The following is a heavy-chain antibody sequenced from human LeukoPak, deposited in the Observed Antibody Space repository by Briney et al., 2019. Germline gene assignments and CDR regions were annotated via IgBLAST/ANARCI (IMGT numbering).Heavy chain of an antibody. CDR1: GYTFTSYG. CDR2: IIPIFGTA. J-gene: IGHJ4*02. D-gene: IGHD3-22*01. V-gene: IGHV1-69*13. Sequence: GASVKVSCKASGYTFTSYGISWVRQAPGQGLEWMGGIIPIFGTANYAQKFQGRVTITADESTSTAYMELSSLRSEDTAVYYCARGPGSGFAHYWGQGTLVTVSS. CDR3: ARGPGSGFAHY.